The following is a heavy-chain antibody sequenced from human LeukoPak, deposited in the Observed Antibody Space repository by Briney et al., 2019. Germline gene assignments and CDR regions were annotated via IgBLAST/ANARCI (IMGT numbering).Heavy chain of an antibody. J-gene: IGHJ3*02. Sequence: GGSLRLSCAASGFTFSSYSMNWVRQAPGEGLEWVSYISSSSSTIYYADSVKGRFTISRDNAKNSLYLQMNSLRAGDTAVYYCARGDQYYDILTGYFHDAFDIWGQGTMVTVSS. D-gene: IGHD3-9*01. CDR3: ARGDQYYDILTGYFHDAFDI. CDR2: ISSSSSTI. V-gene: IGHV3-48*01. CDR1: GFTFSSYS.